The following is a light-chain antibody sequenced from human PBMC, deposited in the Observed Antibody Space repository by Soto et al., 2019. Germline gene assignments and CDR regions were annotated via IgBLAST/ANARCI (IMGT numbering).Light chain of an antibody. V-gene: IGLV2-23*01. J-gene: IGLJ1*01. CDR2: EGT. Sequence: QSVLTQPASVSGSLGQSIAISCTGSSSDVGTYYFVSWYQQHPGKVPKLMIYEGTKRPSGVSDRFSGSKSGNTASMTISGLQAEDEANYYCCSYAGNNIFVFGTGTKVTVL. CDR3: CSYAGNNIFV. CDR1: SSDVGTYYF.